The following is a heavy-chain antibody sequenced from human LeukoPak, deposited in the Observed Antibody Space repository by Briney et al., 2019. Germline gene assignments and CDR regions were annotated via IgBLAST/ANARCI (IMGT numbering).Heavy chain of an antibody. CDR2: IYPGDSDT. Sequence: PGESLQISCKGSGYSFTSYWIGWVCQMPGKGLEWMGIIYPGDSDTRYSPSFQGQVTISADKSSSTAYLQWSSLKASDTAMYYCARHRTYYYYYMDVWGKGTTVTVSS. J-gene: IGHJ6*03. CDR1: GYSFTSYW. D-gene: IGHD2-21*01. V-gene: IGHV5-51*01. CDR3: ARHRTYYYYYMDV.